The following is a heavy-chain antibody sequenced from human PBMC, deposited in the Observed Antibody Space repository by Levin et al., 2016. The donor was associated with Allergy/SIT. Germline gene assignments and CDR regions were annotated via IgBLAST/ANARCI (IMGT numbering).Heavy chain of an antibody. Sequence: SETLSLTCTVSGGSISSGSYYWSWIRQPAGKGLEWIGRIYTSGSTNYNPSLKSRVTISVDTSKSHFSLKLHSVIAADTAVYYCARGNRIASYYFDYWGQGTLVTVSS. CDR1: GGSISSGSYY. CDR3: ARGNRIASYYFDY. CDR2: IYTSGST. V-gene: IGHV4-61*02. D-gene: IGHD2-21*01. J-gene: IGHJ4*02.